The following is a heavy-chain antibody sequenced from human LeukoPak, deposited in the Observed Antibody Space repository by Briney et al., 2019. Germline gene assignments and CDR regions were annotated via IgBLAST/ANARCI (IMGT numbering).Heavy chain of an antibody. J-gene: IGHJ6*02. D-gene: IGHD1-26*01. Sequence: SQTLSLTCAISGDSVSSNSAAWHWIRQSPSRGLEWLGRTYYRSKWYNDYAVSVKSRITINPDTSKNQFSLQLNSVTPEGTAVYYCARGSGSGSYYLYYYYGMDVWGQGTTVTVSS. CDR3: ARGSGSGSYYLYYYYGMDV. CDR1: GDSVSSNSAA. V-gene: IGHV6-1*01. CDR2: TYYRSKWYN.